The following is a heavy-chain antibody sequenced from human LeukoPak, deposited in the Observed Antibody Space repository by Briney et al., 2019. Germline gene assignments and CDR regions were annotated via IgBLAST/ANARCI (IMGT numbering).Heavy chain of an antibody. V-gene: IGHV3-23*01. CDR1: GFTFTSYG. CDR3: AKDPSYYGSTSNNDY. J-gene: IGHJ4*02. CDR2: INTSGATT. Sequence: GGSLRLSCAASGFTFTSYGMSWVRQAPGKGLEWVSTINTSGATTYYADSVKGRFTISRDNSKNTLYLQMNSLRAEDTAVYYCAKDPSYYGSTSNNDYWGQGTLVTVSS. D-gene: IGHD3-10*01.